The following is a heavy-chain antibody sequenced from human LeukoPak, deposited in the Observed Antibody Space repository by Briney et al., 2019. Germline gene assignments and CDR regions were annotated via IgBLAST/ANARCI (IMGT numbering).Heavy chain of an antibody. D-gene: IGHD5-12*01. CDR1: GGSISSSSYY. V-gene: IGHV4-39*01. J-gene: IGHJ4*02. Sequence: PSETLSLTCTVSGGSISSSSYYWGWIRQPPGKGLGGMGGIYYSGSTYYSPSLKSRVTISVDTSKNQFSLKLSSVTAADTAVYYCARLGDIVATIGGGFDYWGQGTLVTVSS. CDR2: IYYSGST. CDR3: ARLGDIVATIGGGFDY.